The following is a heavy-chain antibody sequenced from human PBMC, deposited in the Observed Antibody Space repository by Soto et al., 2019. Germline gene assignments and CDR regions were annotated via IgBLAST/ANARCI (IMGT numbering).Heavy chain of an antibody. CDR3: AKIDRPLYLAYWFDP. J-gene: IGHJ5*02. Sequence: GGSLRLSCAASGFTISSYGMHWVRQAPGKGLEWVAVISYDGSNKYYADSVKGRFTISRDNSKNTLYLQMNSLRAEDTAVYYCAKIDRPLYLAYWFDPWGQGTLVTVSS. V-gene: IGHV3-30*18. CDR2: ISYDGSNK. CDR1: GFTISSYG. D-gene: IGHD1-26*01.